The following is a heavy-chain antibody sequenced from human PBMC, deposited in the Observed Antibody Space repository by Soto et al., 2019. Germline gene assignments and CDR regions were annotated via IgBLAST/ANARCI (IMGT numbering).Heavy chain of an antibody. CDR2: ISAYNGDT. CDR1: GYTFTNYR. J-gene: IGHJ4*02. Sequence: QVQVVQSGAEVEKPGASVKVSCKASGYTFTNYRISWVRQAPGQGLEWMGSISAYNGDTKYAQNFQGRFSMTTDTSTNTAYMELRSLRSDDTAVYYCAREMADSGTYRGNFDYWGQGTLVTVSS. V-gene: IGHV1-18*01. CDR3: AREMADSGTYRGNFDY. D-gene: IGHD1-26*01.